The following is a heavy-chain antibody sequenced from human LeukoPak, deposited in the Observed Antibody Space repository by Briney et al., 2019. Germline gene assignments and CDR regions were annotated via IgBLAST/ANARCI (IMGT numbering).Heavy chain of an antibody. CDR3: ARDLQPRYCSGGSCYDDLDY. V-gene: IGHV1-2*02. Sequence: GASVKVSCKASGYTFTGYYMHWVRQAPGQGLEWMGWINPNSGGTNYAQKFQGRVTMTRDTSISTAYMELSRLRSDDTAVYYCARDLQPRYCSGGSCYDDLDYWGQGTLVTVSS. D-gene: IGHD2-15*01. CDR1: GYTFTGYY. J-gene: IGHJ4*02. CDR2: INPNSGGT.